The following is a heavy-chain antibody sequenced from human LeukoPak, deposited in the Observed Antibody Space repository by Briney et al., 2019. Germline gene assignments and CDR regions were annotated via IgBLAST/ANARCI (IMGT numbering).Heavy chain of an antibody. CDR1: GFTFSSYA. CDR3: AKYYDFWSGYPDY. J-gene: IGHJ4*02. V-gene: IGHV3-23*01. Sequence: GGSLRLSCAASGFTFSSYAMSWVRQAPGKGLEWVSAISGSGGSTYYADSVKGRFTISRDNSKNTLYLQMNSLSAEDTAVYYCAKYYDFWSGYPDYWGQGTLVTVSS. CDR2: ISGSGGST. D-gene: IGHD3-3*01.